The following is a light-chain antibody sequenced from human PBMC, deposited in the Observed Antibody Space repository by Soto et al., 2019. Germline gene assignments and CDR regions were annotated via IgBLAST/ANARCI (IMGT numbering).Light chain of an antibody. CDR2: DAS. J-gene: IGKJ4*01. V-gene: IGKV3-11*01. CDR1: QSVSSY. Sequence: EIVLTQSPATLSLSPGDGATLSCRASQSVSSYLAWYQQKPGQSPRLLIYDASNRATGIPARFSGSGSGTDFTLTISRLEPEDFAVYYCQQRRNLPLTFGGGTKVEIK. CDR3: QQRRNLPLT.